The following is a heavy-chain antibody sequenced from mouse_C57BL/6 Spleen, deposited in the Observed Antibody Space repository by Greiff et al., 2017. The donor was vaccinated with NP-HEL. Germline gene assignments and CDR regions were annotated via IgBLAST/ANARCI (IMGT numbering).Heavy chain of an antibody. CDR1: GFNITDYY. CDR2: IDPEDGET. J-gene: IGHJ1*03. Sequence: VQLQQSGAELVKPGASVKLSCTASGFNITDYYMHWVKQRTEQGLEWIGRIDPEDGETKYAPKFQGKATITADTSSNTAYLQLSSLTSEDTAVYYCARYGSSPYWYFDDWGTGTTVTVSS. V-gene: IGHV14-2*01. CDR3: ARYGSSPYWYFDD. D-gene: IGHD1-1*01.